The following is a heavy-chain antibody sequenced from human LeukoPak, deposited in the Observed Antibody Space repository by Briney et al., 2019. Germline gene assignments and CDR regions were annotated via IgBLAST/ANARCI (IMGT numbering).Heavy chain of an antibody. CDR3: ARHFTYYYDSSGYPRDAFDI. CDR1: GDSISPYY. CDR2: IYYSGST. D-gene: IGHD3-22*01. V-gene: IGHV4-59*08. Sequence: SETLSLTCTVSGDSISPYYWSWIRQSPGKGLVRIGYIYYSGSTNYNPSLKSRVTISIDMSKNQFSLKLSSVTAADTALYYCARHFTYYYDSSGYPRDAFDIWGQGTMVTVSS. J-gene: IGHJ3*02.